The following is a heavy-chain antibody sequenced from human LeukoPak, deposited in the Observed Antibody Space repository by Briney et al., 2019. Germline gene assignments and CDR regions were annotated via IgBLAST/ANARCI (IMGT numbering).Heavy chain of an antibody. J-gene: IGHJ5*02. CDR1: GGSISSYY. CDR2: IYYSGST. D-gene: IGHD1-26*01. Sequence: SETLSLTCTVSGGSISSYYWSWIRQPPGKGLEWIGYIYYSGSTNYNPSLKSRVTISVDTSKNQFSLKLSSVTAADTAVYYCARCIVGATWGWFDPWGQGTLVTVSS. V-gene: IGHV4-59*08. CDR3: ARCIVGATWGWFDP.